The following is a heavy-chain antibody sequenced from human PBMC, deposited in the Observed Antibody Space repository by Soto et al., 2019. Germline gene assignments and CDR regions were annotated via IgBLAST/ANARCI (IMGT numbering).Heavy chain of an antibody. CDR3: TRDRSISGPPRFRGFNG. CDR2: LSYSGTNE. J-gene: IGHJ4*02. D-gene: IGHD3-10*01. CDR1: GFTFSAFA. V-gene: IGHV3-30-3*01. Sequence: QVQLVESGGGVVQPGGSLRLSCAASGFTFSAFAFHWVRQAPGKAPEWVAILSYSGTNEYYAESVKGRFTISRDNSNNTVYRQMTTRRPEETTVYYSTRDRSISGPPRFRGFNGWGLGTLVSVSS.